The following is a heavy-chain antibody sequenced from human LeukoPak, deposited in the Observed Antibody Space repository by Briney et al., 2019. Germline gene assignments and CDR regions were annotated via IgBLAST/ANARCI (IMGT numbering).Heavy chain of an antibody. CDR2: IYYGGST. J-gene: IGHJ5*02. CDR3: AITTQTKTHWFDP. CDR1: GGSISSYY. V-gene: IGHV4-59*04. Sequence: SETLSLTCTVSGGSISSYYWSWIRQPPGKGLEWIGSIYYGGSTYYSPSLKSRVSISVDTSKNQFSLKLSSVTAADTAVYYCAITTQTKTHWFDPWGQGTLVTVSS. D-gene: IGHD1-14*01.